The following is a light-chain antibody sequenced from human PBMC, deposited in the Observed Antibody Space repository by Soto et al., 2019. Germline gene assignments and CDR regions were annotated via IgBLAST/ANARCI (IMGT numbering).Light chain of an antibody. CDR1: SGHSSYA. Sequence: QPVLTQSPSASASLGASVKLTCTLSSGHSSYAIAWHQQQPEKGPRYLMKLSSDGSHSKGDGIPDRFSGSSSGAERYLTISSLQSEDEADYYCQTWGTDIHYVFGTGTKLTVL. J-gene: IGLJ1*01. CDR2: LSSDGSH. CDR3: QTWGTDIHYV. V-gene: IGLV4-69*01.